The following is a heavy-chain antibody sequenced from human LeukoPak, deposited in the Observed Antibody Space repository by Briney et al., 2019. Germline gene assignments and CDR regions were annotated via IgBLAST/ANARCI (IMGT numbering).Heavy chain of an antibody. CDR3: ARRYCSGGSCYSSFDY. Sequence: PSEPQTLTCSVWGGSISSYYGSWPRQPPEKGLEWIGYNYYSGSTNYNPSLKSRVPISVDTSKNQFSLKLSSVTAADTAVYYCARRYCSGGSCYSSFDYWGQGTLVTVSS. D-gene: IGHD2-15*01. V-gene: IGHV4-59*01. J-gene: IGHJ4*02. CDR1: GGSISSYY. CDR2: NYYSGST.